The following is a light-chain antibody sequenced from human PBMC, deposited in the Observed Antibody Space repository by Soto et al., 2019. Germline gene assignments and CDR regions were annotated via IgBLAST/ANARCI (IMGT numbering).Light chain of an antibody. Sequence: DIQMAQSPSTLSASVGDRVTITCRASQSISSWLAWYQQKPGNAPKLLIYDASSLESGVPSRFSGSGSGTEFTLTISRLQPDDFATYYCQQYNSYSWTLGQGTKVDIK. CDR2: DAS. V-gene: IGKV1-5*01. CDR1: QSISSW. CDR3: QQYNSYSWT. J-gene: IGKJ1*01.